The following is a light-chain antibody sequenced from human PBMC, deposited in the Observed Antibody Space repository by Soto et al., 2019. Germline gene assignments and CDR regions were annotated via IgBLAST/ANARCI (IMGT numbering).Light chain of an antibody. CDR2: GAS. Sequence: EIVLTQSPGTLSLSPGERASLSCRASQSFGGSYLAWYQQKPGQSARLLIFGASSRTTSIPDRFSGSGSGTDCTLTISRLEPEDFAMYYCQQCGGSPTFGQGSKVDI. J-gene: IGKJ1*01. CDR3: QQCGGSPT. CDR1: QSFGGSY. V-gene: IGKV3-20*01.